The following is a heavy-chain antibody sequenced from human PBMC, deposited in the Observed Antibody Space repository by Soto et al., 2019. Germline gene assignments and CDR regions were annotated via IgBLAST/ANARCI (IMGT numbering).Heavy chain of an antibody. D-gene: IGHD1-1*01. Sequence: EVQLLESGGGLVQPWGSLRLSCAVSGFSFSTYGVTWVRQAPGKGLEWVSGVSGGSGVTHYADSVKGRFNITGDNSKNTVYLHMNSLRVEDRAVYYCAHWNGDGDYWGQGTLVTVSS. CDR1: GFSFSTYG. V-gene: IGHV3-23*01. CDR3: AHWNGDGDY. J-gene: IGHJ4*02. CDR2: VSGGSGVT.